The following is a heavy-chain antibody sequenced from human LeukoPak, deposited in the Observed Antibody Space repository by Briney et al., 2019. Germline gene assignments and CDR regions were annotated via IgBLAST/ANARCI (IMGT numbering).Heavy chain of an antibody. CDR1: GFTISSYR. V-gene: IGHV3-7*02. J-gene: IGHJ1*01. CDR2: IKQDGSEK. CDR3: ARAVGTGLAAAVDQTGFQH. D-gene: IGHD6-13*01. Sequence: GGSLRLSCAASGFTISSYRMSWVRQAPGKGLEWVANIKQDGSEKNYVDSVKGRFTISRDNAKNALYLQMNSLRAEDTAVYYCARAVGTGLAAAVDQTGFQHWGQGTLVTVSS.